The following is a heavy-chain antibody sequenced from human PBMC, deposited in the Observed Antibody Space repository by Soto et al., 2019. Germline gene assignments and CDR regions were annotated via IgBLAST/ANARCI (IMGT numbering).Heavy chain of an antibody. Sequence: QVQLVQSGTEVKKPGSSVKVSCKASGGTFRNYPINWVRQAPGQGLEWMGSIFPLTDIPDYAQNFKARLTISADKSTSTAYMELSSLTSDDTAIYFCARGPLVVLNYFESWGQGTLVTVSS. CDR3: ARGPLVVLNYFES. J-gene: IGHJ4*02. CDR2: IFPLTDIP. CDR1: GGTFRNYP. V-gene: IGHV1-69*02.